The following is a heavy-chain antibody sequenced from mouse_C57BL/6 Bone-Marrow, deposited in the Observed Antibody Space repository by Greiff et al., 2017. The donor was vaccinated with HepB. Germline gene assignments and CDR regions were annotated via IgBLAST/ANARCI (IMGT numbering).Heavy chain of an antibody. D-gene: IGHD2-5*01. CDR2: ISSGSSTI. J-gene: IGHJ3*01. CDR1: GFTFSDYG. CDR3: ARKNSNYAFAY. V-gene: IGHV5-17*01. Sequence: EVKLVESGGGLVKPGGSLKLSCAASGFTFSDYGMHWVRQAPEKGLEWVAYISSGSSTIYYADTVKGRFTISRDNAKNTLFLQMTSLRSEDTAMYYCARKNSNYAFAYWGQGTLVTVSA.